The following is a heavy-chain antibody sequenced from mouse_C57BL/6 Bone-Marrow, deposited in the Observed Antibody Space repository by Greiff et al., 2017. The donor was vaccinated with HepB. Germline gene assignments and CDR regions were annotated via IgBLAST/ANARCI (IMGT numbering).Heavy chain of an antibody. Sequence: VKLQESGPGLVQPSQSLSITCTVSGFSLTSYGVHWVRQSPGKGLEWLGVIWSGGSTDYNAAFISRLSISKDNSKSQVFFKMNSLQADDTAIYYCTRNRHYGSGHWYFDVWGTGTTVTVSS. D-gene: IGHD1-1*01. CDR1: GFSLTSYG. CDR2: IWSGGST. CDR3: TRNRHYGSGHWYFDV. J-gene: IGHJ1*03. V-gene: IGHV2-2*01.